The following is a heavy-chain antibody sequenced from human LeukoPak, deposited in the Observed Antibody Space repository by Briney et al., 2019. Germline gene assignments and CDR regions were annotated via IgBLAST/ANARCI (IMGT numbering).Heavy chain of an antibody. CDR1: AFSLNAYN. V-gene: IGHV3-21*04. Sequence: GGSLRLSCAASAFSLNAYNMNWVRQAPGKGLEWVSSISYTGTYIYYADSVKGRFTIPRDNAQNSLYLQMNSLRAEDTAIYYCAKDRYTIAAASFDYWGQGTLVTVSS. D-gene: IGHD6-13*01. J-gene: IGHJ4*02. CDR2: ISYTGTYI. CDR3: AKDRYTIAAASFDY.